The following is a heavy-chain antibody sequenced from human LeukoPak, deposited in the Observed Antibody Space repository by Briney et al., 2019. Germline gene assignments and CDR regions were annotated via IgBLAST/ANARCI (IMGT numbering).Heavy chain of an antibody. CDR1: GFTFSSYT. CDR3: AKDGGLWVSAHWGDS. CDR2: ITTSDGNT. D-gene: IGHD7-27*01. J-gene: IGHJ4*02. V-gene: IGHV3-23*01. Sequence: GGSLRLSCAASGFTFSSYTMSRVRQAPGKGLEWVSTITTSDGNTYYADSVKGRFTVSRDNSKNTLFLQMNSLRAEDTAVYYCAKDGGLWVSAHWGDSWGRGTLVTVSS.